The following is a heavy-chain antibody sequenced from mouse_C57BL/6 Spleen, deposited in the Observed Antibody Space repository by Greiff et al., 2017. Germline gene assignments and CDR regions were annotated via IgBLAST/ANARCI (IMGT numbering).Heavy chain of an antibody. CDR3: ASYSDYDEAWFAY. CDR2: ISYDGSN. Sequence: DVKLQESGPGLVKPSQSLSLTCSVTGYSITSGYYWNWIRQFPGNKLEWMGYISYDGSNNYNPSLKNRISITRDTSKNQFFLKLNSVTTEDTATYYCASYSDYDEAWFAYWGQGTLVTVSA. J-gene: IGHJ3*01. D-gene: IGHD2-4*01. V-gene: IGHV3-6*01. CDR1: GYSITSGYY.